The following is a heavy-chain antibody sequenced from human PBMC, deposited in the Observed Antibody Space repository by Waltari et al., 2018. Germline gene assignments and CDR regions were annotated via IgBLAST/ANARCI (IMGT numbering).Heavy chain of an antibody. CDR1: GYTLTELS. Sequence: QVQLVKSGAEVKKPGASVEVSCKVSGYTLTELSMHWVGQAPGKGLGGMGGFDPENEETIYAQKFQGRVTMTEDTSTDTAYMELGSLRSEDTAVYYCATDRHGGYGMDVWGQGTTVTVSS. J-gene: IGHJ6*02. D-gene: IGHD3-16*01. CDR3: ATDRHGGYGMDV. CDR2: FDPENEET. V-gene: IGHV1-24*01.